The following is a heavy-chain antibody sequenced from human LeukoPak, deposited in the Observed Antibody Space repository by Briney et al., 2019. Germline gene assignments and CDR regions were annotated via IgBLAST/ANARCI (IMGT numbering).Heavy chain of an antibody. CDR3: TRHSSLTYYYDSSGYSGDYYYMDV. Sequence: PGGSLRLSCAASGFTFDDYAMHWVRQAPGKGLEWVSGISWNSGSIGYADSVKGRFTISRDNSKNTLYLQMNSLKTEDTAVYYCTRHSSLTYYYDSSGYSGDYYYMDVWGKGTTVTVSS. V-gene: IGHV3-9*01. J-gene: IGHJ6*03. CDR2: ISWNSGSI. CDR1: GFTFDDYA. D-gene: IGHD3-22*01.